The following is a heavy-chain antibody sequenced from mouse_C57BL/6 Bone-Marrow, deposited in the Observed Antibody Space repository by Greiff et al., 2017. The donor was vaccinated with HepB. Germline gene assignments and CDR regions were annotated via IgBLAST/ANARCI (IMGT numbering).Heavy chain of an antibody. V-gene: IGHV3-1*01. J-gene: IGHJ2*01. D-gene: IGHD2-1*01. CDR1: GYSITSGYD. Sequence: DVKLQESGPGMVKPSQSLSLTCTVTGYSITSGYDWHWIRHFPGNKLEWMGYISYSGSTNYNPSLKSRISITHDTSKNHFFLKLNSVTTEDTATYYCARGPYGNFYFDYWGQGTTLTVSS. CDR3: ARGPYGNFYFDY. CDR2: ISYSGST.